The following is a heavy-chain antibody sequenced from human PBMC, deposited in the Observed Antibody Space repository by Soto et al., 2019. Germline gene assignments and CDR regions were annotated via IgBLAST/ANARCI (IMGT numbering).Heavy chain of an antibody. Sequence: SVKVSCKASGGSLTNYAFSWVRQAPGQGLEWLGGIIPIFGTADYAQKFQGRVAMTRDTSASTVYMEVGSLASEDTAVYYCTSSSERGYWGQGTLVTVSS. CDR1: GGSLTNYA. CDR3: TSSSERGY. V-gene: IGHV1-69*05. J-gene: IGHJ4*02. CDR2: IIPIFGTA.